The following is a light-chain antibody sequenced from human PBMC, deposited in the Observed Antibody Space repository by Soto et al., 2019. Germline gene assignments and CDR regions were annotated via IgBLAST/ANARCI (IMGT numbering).Light chain of an antibody. CDR3: SSYTSSSTRI. CDR1: SSDVGGFNY. Sequence: QSALTQPASVSGSPGQSITFSCTGTSSDVGGFNYVSWYQQHPGKAPTLIIYEVSNRPSGVSRRFSGSKSGKTASLTISGLQAEDEADYYCSSYTSSSTRIFGTGTKVTLL. V-gene: IGLV2-14*01. J-gene: IGLJ1*01. CDR2: EVS.